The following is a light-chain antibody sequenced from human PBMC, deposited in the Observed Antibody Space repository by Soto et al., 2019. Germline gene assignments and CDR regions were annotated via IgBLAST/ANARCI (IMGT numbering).Light chain of an antibody. V-gene: IGKV3-20*01. Sequence: EIVLTQSPGTLSLSPGERATLSCRASQSVSSSYLAWYQQKPGQAPRLLIYGASSRATGIPDRFSGSGSGTDFTLTISRLEPEDFAVYYCQQYGSQITFCQGTRLEIK. CDR1: QSVSSSY. CDR2: GAS. CDR3: QQYGSQIT. J-gene: IGKJ5*01.